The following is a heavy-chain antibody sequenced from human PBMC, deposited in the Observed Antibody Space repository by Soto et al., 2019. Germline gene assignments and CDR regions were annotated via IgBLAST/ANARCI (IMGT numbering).Heavy chain of an antibody. V-gene: IGHV3-33*01. CDR3: ARAGLLIYY. Sequence: QVQLVESGGGVVQPGRSLRLSCAASGFTFSSYGMHWVRQAPGKGLEWVAVRWYDGSNKYYADSVKGRFTISRDNSKNTLYLQMNSLRAEDKAVYYCARAGLLIYYWGQGTLVTVSS. CDR2: RWYDGSNK. CDR1: GFTFSSYG. D-gene: IGHD2-15*01. J-gene: IGHJ4*02.